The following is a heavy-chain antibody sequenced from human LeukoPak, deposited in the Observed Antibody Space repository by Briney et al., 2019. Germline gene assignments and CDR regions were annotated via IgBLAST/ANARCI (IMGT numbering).Heavy chain of an antibody. Sequence: PGGSLRLSCGASGTAISSNWLHGVRQAPGKGLVWVSRINSDGSTTSYADSVKGRFTISRDNAKNMLYLQTNSLRALDTGIYYCGRSPFTSSRIDYWGQGTLVTVSS. J-gene: IGHJ4*02. V-gene: IGHV3-74*01. CDR1: GTAISSNW. D-gene: IGHD2-2*01. CDR3: GRSPFTSSRIDY. CDR2: INSDGSTT.